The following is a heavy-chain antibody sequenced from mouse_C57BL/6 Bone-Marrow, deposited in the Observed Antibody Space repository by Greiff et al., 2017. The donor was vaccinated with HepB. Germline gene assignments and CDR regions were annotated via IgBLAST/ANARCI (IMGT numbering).Heavy chain of an antibody. D-gene: IGHD2-4*01. V-gene: IGHV1-81*01. CDR3: ARSGDYDGWFAY. CDR2: IYPRSGNT. CDR1: GYTFTSYG. Sequence: QVQLKESGAELARPGASVKLSCKASGYTFTSYGISWVKQRTGQGLKWIGEIYPRSGNTYYNEKFKGKATLTADKSSSTAYMELRSLTSEDSAVYFCARSGDYDGWFAYWGQGTLVTVSA. J-gene: IGHJ3*01.